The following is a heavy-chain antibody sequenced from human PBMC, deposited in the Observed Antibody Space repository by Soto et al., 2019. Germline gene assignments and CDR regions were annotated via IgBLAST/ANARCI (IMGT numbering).Heavy chain of an antibody. CDR1: GNSVSSTSAA. CDR3: ETADGHNSRGGNWFDT. D-gene: IGHD3-10*01. J-gene: IGHJ5*02. Sequence: SQTLSLTCAISGNSVSSTSAAWHWIRQSPSRGLEWLGRTYYRSKWYNDYAVSVKSRITINPDTSKNQFSLQLSAVTPEDTAVYYCETADGHNSRGGNWFDTWGQGTLATVSS. V-gene: IGHV6-1*01. CDR2: TYYRSKWYN.